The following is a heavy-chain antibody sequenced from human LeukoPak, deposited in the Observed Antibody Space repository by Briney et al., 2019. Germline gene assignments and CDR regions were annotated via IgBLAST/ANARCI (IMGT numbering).Heavy chain of an antibody. J-gene: IGHJ5*02. V-gene: IGHV3-30*04. CDR2: ISHDGNIK. CDR3: ARVMLGDSSGHNWFDP. CDR1: GFTFSSYT. Sequence: GGSLRLSCTASGFTFSSYTMHWVRRAPGKGLEWVAVISHDGNIKYHADSMKDRFTISRDNSRNTLYLQMNNLRPEDTAVYYCARVMLGDSSGHNWFDPWGQGTLVTVSS. D-gene: IGHD3-22*01.